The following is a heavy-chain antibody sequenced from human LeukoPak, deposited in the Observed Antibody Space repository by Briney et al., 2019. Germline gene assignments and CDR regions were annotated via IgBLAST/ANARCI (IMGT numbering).Heavy chain of an antibody. CDR2: IKQDGSEK. J-gene: IGHJ4*02. CDR1: GFTFSSYW. V-gene: IGHV3-7*01. CDR3: ARVEIVVVPAVPNFDY. D-gene: IGHD2-2*03. Sequence: GGSLRPSCAASGFTFSSYWMSWVRQAPGKGLEWVANIKQDGSEKYYVDSVKGRFTISRDNAKNSLYPQMNSLRAEDTAVYYCARVEIVVVPAVPNFDYWGQGTLVTVSS.